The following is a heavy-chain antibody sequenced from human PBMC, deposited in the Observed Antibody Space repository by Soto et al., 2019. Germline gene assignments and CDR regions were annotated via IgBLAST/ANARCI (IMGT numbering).Heavy chain of an antibody. CDR2: IWYDGGRD. CDR1: GFKFSYYG. V-gene: IGHV3-33*01. Sequence: QVQLVESGGGVVQPGTSLRLSCTASGFKFSYYGMHWVRQGPGKGLEWVAVIWYDGGRDYYSDSVEGRFTISRDNFKNTVYLEMNSLRVEDTAVYYCARGTSHCYYYMDVWGEGTTVTVSS. D-gene: IGHD3-16*01. CDR3: ARGTSHCYYYMDV. J-gene: IGHJ6*03.